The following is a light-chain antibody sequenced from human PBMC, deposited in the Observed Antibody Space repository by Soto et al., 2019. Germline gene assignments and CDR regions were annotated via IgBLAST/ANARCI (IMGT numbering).Light chain of an antibody. CDR1: QSINNW. CDR2: KAS. Sequence: DIQMTQSPSTLSASVGDRVTITCRASQSINNWLAWYQQKPGKAPKLLISKASNLKSGVPSRFSGTGSGTEFTLTISSLQPDDFASYYCQQYDSYPFTFCGGTKVEI. J-gene: IGKJ4*01. V-gene: IGKV1-5*03. CDR3: QQYDSYPFT.